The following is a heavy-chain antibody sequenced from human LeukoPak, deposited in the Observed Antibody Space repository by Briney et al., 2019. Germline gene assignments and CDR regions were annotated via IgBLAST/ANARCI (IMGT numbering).Heavy chain of an antibody. CDR1: GFTFSSYG. CDR3: ARPLMYYYGSETYFWFDP. J-gene: IGHJ5*02. CDR2: IRYDGSDK. V-gene: IGHV3-30*02. D-gene: IGHD3-10*01. Sequence: SGGSLRLSCAASGFTFSSYGMHWVRQVPGKGLEWVAFIRYDGSDKHYADSVKGRFTISRDNAKNSLSLQMNSLRAEDTAVYYCARPLMYYYGSETYFWFDPWGQGTLVTVSS.